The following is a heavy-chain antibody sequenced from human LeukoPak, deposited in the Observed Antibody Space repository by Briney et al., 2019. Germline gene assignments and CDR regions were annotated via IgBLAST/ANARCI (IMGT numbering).Heavy chain of an antibody. D-gene: IGHD6-25*01. V-gene: IGHV4-4*07. CDR3: ARESGSMRWFEP. CDR2: MSTSGNS. Sequence: SETLSLTCTVSGGSISGYYWSWIRQPAGKGLEWIGRMSTSGNSNYIPSLVSRVTMSVDTSKNQFSLNLSSVTAADTAVYYCARESGSMRWFEPWGQGTLVTVSS. CDR1: GGSISGYY. J-gene: IGHJ5*02.